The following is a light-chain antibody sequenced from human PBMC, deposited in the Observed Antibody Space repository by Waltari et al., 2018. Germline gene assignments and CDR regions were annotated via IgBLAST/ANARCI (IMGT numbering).Light chain of an antibody. CDR3: QQYKIWPA. CDR2: GAS. CDR1: QGISSD. Sequence: EIVMTQSPATLSVSPGERATLSFRASQGISSDSAWYQQKPGQAPRLFFFGASTRATGVPARFSGRGSGPDFTLTISSLQSEDFGVYYCQQYKIWPAFGQGTKVEIK. V-gene: IGKV3-15*01. J-gene: IGKJ1*01.